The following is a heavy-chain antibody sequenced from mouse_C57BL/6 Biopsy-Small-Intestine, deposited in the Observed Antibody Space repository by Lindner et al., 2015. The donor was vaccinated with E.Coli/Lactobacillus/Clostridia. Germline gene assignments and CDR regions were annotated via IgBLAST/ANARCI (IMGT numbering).Heavy chain of an antibody. CDR1: GYAFSSYW. CDR2: IYPGDGDT. CDR3: TRRGTAQAMNAMDY. V-gene: IGHV1-80*01. J-gene: IGHJ4*01. Sequence: VQLQESGAELVKPGASVKISCKASGYAFSSYWMTWVKQRPGKGLEWIGQIYPGDGDTNYNGKFRGKATLTADKSSSTAYMQLTSLTSEDSAVYFCTRRGTAQAMNAMDYWGQGTSVTVSS. D-gene: IGHD3-2*02.